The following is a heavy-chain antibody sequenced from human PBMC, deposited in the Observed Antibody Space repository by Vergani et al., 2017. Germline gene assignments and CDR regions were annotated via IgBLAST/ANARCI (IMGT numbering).Heavy chain of an antibody. CDR3: ARANSGDFVTPDAFDI. CDR1: GGSISSGSYY. Sequence: QVQLQESGPGLVKPSQTLSLTCTVSGGSISSGSYYWSWIRQPAGKGLEWIGRIYTSGSTNYNPSLKSRVTISVDTSKNQFYLKLSSVTAADTAVYYCARANSGDFVTPDAFDIWGQGTMVTVSS. D-gene: IGHD2-21*01. J-gene: IGHJ3*02. CDR2: IYTSGST. V-gene: IGHV4-61*02.